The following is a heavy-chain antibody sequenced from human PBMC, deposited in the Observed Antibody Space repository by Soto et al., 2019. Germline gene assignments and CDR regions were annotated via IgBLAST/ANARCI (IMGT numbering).Heavy chain of an antibody. V-gene: IGHV3-48*01. CDR2: ISSSSSTI. CDR1: GFTFSSYS. D-gene: IGHD5-12*01. J-gene: IGHJ4*02. Sequence: EVQLVESGGGLVQPGGSLRLSCAASGFTFSSYSMNWVRQAPGKGLEWVSYISSSSSTIYYADSVKGRFTISRDNAKNSLYLQMNSLRAEDTAVYYWARDMTSTEVATGLDYWGQGTLVTVSS. CDR3: ARDMTSTEVATGLDY.